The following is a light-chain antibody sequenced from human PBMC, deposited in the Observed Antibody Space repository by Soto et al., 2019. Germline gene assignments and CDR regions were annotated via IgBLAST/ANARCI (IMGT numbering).Light chain of an antibody. CDR2: EDS. Sequence: QSVLTQPASVSGSPGQSITISCIGTNSDVGGYKLVSWYQQHPGKAPKLIICEDSRRPSGVSNRFSGSKSGNTASLTISGLQAEDEADYHCCSYAGSNSYVFGTGTKVTVL. V-gene: IGLV2-23*01. CDR1: NSDVGGYKL. J-gene: IGLJ1*01. CDR3: CSYAGSNSYV.